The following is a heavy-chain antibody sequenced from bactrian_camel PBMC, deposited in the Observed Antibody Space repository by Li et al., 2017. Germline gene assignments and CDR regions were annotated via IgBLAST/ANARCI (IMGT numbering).Heavy chain of an antibody. CDR2: IENYGPNT. V-gene: IGHV3S6*01. CDR3: PLMLGWAQGAGITT. CDR1: GFTFGNNW. J-gene: IGHJ4*01. D-gene: IGHD1*01. Sequence: VQLVESGGGLVQPGGSLRLSCAASGFTFGNNWMHWVRQAPGKGLEWVSDIENYGPNTYYADSVKGRFTISRDNAKNTVYLQMNSLKSEDTACITVPLMLGWAQGAGITTGVRGPRSPSP.